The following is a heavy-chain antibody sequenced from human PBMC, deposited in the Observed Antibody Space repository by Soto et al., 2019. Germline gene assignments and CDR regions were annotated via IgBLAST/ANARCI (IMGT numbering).Heavy chain of an antibody. CDR3: ARGSSRSYDAFDI. V-gene: IGHV3-21*01. J-gene: IGHJ3*02. Sequence: GGSLILSCAASGFTFSSYSMNWVRQAPGKGLEWVSSISSSSSYIYYADSVKGRFTISRDNAKNSLYLQMNSLRAEDTAVYYCARGSSRSYDAFDIWGQGTMVTVSS. CDR1: GFTFSSYS. D-gene: IGHD2-15*01. CDR2: ISSSSSYI.